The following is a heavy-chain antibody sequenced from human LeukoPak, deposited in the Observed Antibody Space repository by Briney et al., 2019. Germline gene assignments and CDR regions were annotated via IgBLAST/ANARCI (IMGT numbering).Heavy chain of an antibody. CDR1: GGSFSGYY. Sequence: SETLSLTCAVYGGSFSGYYWSWIRQPPGKGLKWIGEINHSGSTNYNPSLKSRVTISVDTSKNQFSLKLSSVTAADTAVYYCAAQTTYYDILTGFRTRYNWFDPWGQGSLVTVSS. CDR3: AAQTTYYDILTGFRTRYNWFDP. CDR2: INHSGST. V-gene: IGHV4-34*01. D-gene: IGHD3-9*01. J-gene: IGHJ5*02.